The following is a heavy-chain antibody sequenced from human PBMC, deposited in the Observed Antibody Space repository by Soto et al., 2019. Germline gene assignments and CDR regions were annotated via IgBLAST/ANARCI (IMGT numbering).Heavy chain of an antibody. J-gene: IGHJ3*02. CDR3: TTGPYCTNGVCYPPRGDAFDI. CDR1: GFTFSNAW. D-gene: IGHD2-8*01. V-gene: IGHV3-15*01. CDR2: IKSKTDGGTT. Sequence: EVQLVESGGGLVKPGGSLRLSCAASGFTFSNAWMSWVRQAPGKGLEWVGRIKSKTDGGTTDYAAPVKGRFTISRDDSKNTLYLQMNSLKTEDTAVHYCTTGPYCTNGVCYPPRGDAFDIWGQGTMVTVSS.